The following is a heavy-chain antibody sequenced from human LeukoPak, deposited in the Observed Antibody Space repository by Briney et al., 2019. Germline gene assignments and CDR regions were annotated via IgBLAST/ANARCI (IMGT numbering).Heavy chain of an antibody. V-gene: IGHV4-38-2*01. CDR3: ARRYSKYFFDY. CDR1: GYSITSGYY. CDR2: IYHSGST. Sequence: PSETLSLTCAVSGYSITSGYYWAWIRQPPGKGLEWIGNIYHSGSTYYNASLKSRVTISVDTSKNQFSLKLSSVTAADTAVYYCARRYSKYFFDYWGQGTLVTVSS. D-gene: IGHD3-16*02. J-gene: IGHJ4*02.